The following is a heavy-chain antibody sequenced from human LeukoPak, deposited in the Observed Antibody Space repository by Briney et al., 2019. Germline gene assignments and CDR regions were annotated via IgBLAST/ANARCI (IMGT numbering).Heavy chain of an antibody. Sequence: GGSLRLSCAASGFTFSSYGMHWVRQAPGKGLEWVAVISYDGSNKYYADSVKGRFTISRDNSKNTLYLQMNSLRAEDTVVYYCAKDGRADYGASYYGMDVWGQGTTVTVSS. CDR2: ISYDGSNK. CDR3: AKDGRADYGASYYGMDV. J-gene: IGHJ6*02. CDR1: GFTFSSYG. V-gene: IGHV3-30*18. D-gene: IGHD4-17*01.